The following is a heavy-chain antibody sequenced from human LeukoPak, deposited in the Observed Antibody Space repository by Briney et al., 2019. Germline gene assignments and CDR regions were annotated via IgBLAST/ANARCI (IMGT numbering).Heavy chain of an antibody. CDR3: ARADCTNGVCFIHP. CDR1: GGSISSYY. Sequence: SETLSLTCTVSGGSISSYYWSWIRQPPGKGLECIGYIYYSGSTNYNPSLKSRVTISVDTSKNQFSLKLSSVTAADTAVYYCARADCTNGVCFIHPWGQGTLVTVSS. V-gene: IGHV4-59*01. D-gene: IGHD2-8*01. J-gene: IGHJ5*02. CDR2: IYYSGST.